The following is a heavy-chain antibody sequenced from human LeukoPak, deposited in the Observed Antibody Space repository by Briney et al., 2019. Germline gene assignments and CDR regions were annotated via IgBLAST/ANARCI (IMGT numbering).Heavy chain of an antibody. CDR2: INPNSGGT. CDR1: GYTFTGYY. V-gene: IGHV1-2*02. D-gene: IGHD4-17*01. Sequence: ASVKVSCKASGYTFTGYYMHWVRQAPGQGLEWMGWINPNSGGTNYAQKFQGRVTMTRDTSISTAYMELSRLRSDDTAVYYCASSDYGDYLPMDCWGQGTLVTVSS. J-gene: IGHJ4*02. CDR3: ASSDYGDYLPMDC.